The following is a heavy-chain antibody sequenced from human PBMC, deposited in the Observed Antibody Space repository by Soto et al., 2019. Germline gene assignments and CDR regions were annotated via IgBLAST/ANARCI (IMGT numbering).Heavy chain of an antibody. V-gene: IGHV3-23*01. CDR2: ISGSGAST. CDR3: AHFDWFIDY. J-gene: IGHJ4*02. D-gene: IGHD3-9*01. Sequence: PGGSLRLSCAASGFTFSSYAKSRFRQAPGKGLEWVSAISGSGASTYYADSVKGRFTISRDNSKNTLYLQMNSLRAEDTAVYYCAHFDWFIDYWGQGTLVTVSS. CDR1: GFTFSSYA.